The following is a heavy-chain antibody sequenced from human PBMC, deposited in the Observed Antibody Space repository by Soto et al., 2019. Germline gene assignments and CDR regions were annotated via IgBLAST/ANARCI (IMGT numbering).Heavy chain of an antibody. CDR3: ARRHRWLQSKNAFDI. J-gene: IGHJ3*02. CDR2: IYYSGST. V-gene: IGHV4-39*01. Sequence: QLQLQESGPGLVKPSETLSLTCTVSGGSISRSSYYWGWIRQPPGKGLEWIGSIYYSGSTYYNPSLKSRVTISVDTSKNQFSLKLSSVTAADTAVYYCARRHRWLQSKNAFDIWGQGTMVTVSS. D-gene: IGHD5-12*01. CDR1: GGSISRSSYY.